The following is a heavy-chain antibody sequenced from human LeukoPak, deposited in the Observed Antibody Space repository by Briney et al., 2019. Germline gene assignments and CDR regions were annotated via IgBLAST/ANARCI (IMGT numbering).Heavy chain of an antibody. V-gene: IGHV3-33*08. Sequence: PGGSLRLSCSASGFTFSSYAMHWVRQAPGKGLEWVAVIWYDGSNKYYADSVKGRFTISRDNSKNTLYLQMNSLRAEDTAVYYCARDPIDYGAPARYFDYWGQGTLVTVSS. CDR3: ARDPIDYGAPARYFDY. J-gene: IGHJ4*02. CDR1: GFTFSSYA. CDR2: IWYDGSNK. D-gene: IGHD4-17*01.